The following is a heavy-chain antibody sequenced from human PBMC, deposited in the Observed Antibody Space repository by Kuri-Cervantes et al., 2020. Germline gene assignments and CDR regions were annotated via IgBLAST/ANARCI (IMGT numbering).Heavy chain of an antibody. Sequence: ASVKVSCKASGYTFTGYYMHWVRQAPGQGLEWMGWINPNSGGTNYEQKFQGWVTMTRDTSISTAYMELSRLRSDDTAVYYCARAEACIAAAGLVDYWGQGTLVTVSS. CDR1: GYTFTGYY. CDR2: INPNSGGT. CDR3: ARAEACIAAAGLVDY. V-gene: IGHV1-2*04. J-gene: IGHJ4*02. D-gene: IGHD6-13*01.